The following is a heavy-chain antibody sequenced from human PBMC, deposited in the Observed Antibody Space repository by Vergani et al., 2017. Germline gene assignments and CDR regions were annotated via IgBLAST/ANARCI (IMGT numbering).Heavy chain of an antibody. CDR2: IHYSENT. Sequence: QVQLQESGPGLVKSSETLSLTCRVSFDSIRNLYCNWIRQPPGKGLEWIGSIHYSENTYYNPSLKTRFTISVDTSKNQFSLTLTSVTAADTAVYYCASDTHSGQRADRWGEGILVTVTS. V-gene: IGHV4-59*11. CDR1: FDSIRNLY. J-gene: IGHJ5*02. D-gene: IGHD6-19*01. CDR3: ASDTHSGQRADR.